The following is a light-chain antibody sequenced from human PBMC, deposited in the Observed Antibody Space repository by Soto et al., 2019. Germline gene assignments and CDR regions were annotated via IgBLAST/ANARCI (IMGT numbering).Light chain of an antibody. CDR2: EVS. Sequence: QSVLTQPASVSGSPGQSITISCTGTSSDVGAYNYVSWYQQHPGKAPKLMIYEVSNRPSGVSNRFSGSKSANTASLTISGLQAGDEADYYCSSYTSSSTWLFGGGTKRTVL. J-gene: IGLJ3*02. V-gene: IGLV2-14*03. CDR3: SSYTSSSTWL. CDR1: SSDVGAYNY.